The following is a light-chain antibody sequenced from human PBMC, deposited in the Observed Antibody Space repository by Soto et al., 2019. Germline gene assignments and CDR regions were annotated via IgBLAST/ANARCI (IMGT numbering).Light chain of an antibody. V-gene: IGKV1-6*01. CDR1: QGIRNE. CDR3: LQDFTYPRT. CDR2: SAS. J-gene: IGKJ1*01. Sequence: AIQMTQSPSSVSASVGDRVTITCRASQGIRNELGWYQQKPGKAPKLLIYSASSLQCGVPSRLSGSGSGTDFILTISGLQPEDFATYFCLQDFTYPRTLGQGTKV.